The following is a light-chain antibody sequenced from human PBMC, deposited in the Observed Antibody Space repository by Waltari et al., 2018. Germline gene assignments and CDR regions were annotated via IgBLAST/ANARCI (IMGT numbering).Light chain of an antibody. CDR1: QRVSSS. J-gene: IGKJ2*01. CDR2: DAS. CDR3: QQRSNWPYT. Sequence: EIVLTQSPATLSLSPGDRATLSCRASQRVSSSLAWYQQKPGQAPGLLIYDASNRAPGIPSRFSGSGSATDFTLTISSLEPEEFAVDYCQQRSNWPYTFGQGTKLEIK. V-gene: IGKV3-11*01.